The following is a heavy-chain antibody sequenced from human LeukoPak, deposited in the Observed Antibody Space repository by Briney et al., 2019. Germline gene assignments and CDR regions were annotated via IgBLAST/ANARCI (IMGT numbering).Heavy chain of an antibody. CDR2: ISWNSGSI. V-gene: IGHV3-9*01. D-gene: IGHD3-22*01. Sequence: GGSLRLSCAASGFTFDDYAMHWVRQAPGKGLEWVSGISWNSGSIGYADSVKGRFTISRDNAKNSLYLQMNSLRAEDTALYYCAKDPHYYDSSGYYDYWGQGTLVTVSS. CDR3: AKDPHYYDSSGYYDY. CDR1: GFTFDDYA. J-gene: IGHJ4*02.